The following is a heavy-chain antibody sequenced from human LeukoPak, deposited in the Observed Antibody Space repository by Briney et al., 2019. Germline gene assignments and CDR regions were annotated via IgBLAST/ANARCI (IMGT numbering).Heavy chain of an antibody. CDR2: IPYDGSNK. CDR3: ARHLDGKLEKGAFDI. CDR1: GFTFSSYA. V-gene: IGHV3-30*04. J-gene: IGHJ3*02. Sequence: PGRTLRLSCAASGFTFSSYAMHWVRQAPGKGLEWVALIPYDGSNKYYADSVKGRFTFSRDNSKNTLYLQMSSLRSEDTAVYYCARHLDGKLEKGAFDIWGQGTMVTVSS. D-gene: IGHD5-24*01.